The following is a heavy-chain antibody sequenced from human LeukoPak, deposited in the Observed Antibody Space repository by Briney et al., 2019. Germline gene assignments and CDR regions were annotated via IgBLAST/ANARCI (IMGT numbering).Heavy chain of an antibody. CDR3: AKQDTSMDYFDY. J-gene: IGHJ4*02. CDR2: ISGSDGYT. V-gene: IGHV3-23*01. Sequence: GGSLRLSCAASGFTFSSYALSWVRQAPGKGLDCVSVISGSDGYTYYADSVKGRFTISRDNSKNTLYLQMNSLRAEDTAIYYCAKQDTSMDYFDYWGRGTLVTVSS. CDR1: GFTFSSYA. D-gene: IGHD5-18*01.